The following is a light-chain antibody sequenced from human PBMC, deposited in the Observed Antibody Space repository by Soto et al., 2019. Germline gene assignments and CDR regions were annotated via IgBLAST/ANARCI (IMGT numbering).Light chain of an antibody. J-gene: IGLJ1*01. V-gene: IGLV1-40*01. CDR1: SSNIGAGYD. CDR2: GNS. Sequence: QSVLTQPPSVSGAPGQRVTISCTGSSSNIGAGYDVHWYQQLPGTAPKLLISGNSNRPSGVPDRFSGSKSGTSASLAITGLQAEDEAYYYCHSYDSSLSVFGTGTKLTVL. CDR3: HSYDSSLSV.